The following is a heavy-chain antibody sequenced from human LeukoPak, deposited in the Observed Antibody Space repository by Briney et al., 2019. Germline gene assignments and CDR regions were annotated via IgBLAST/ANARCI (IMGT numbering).Heavy chain of an antibody. CDR1: GFTFSSYW. CDR2: ISYDGSNK. J-gene: IGHJ6*02. CDR3: ANVRGMDV. Sequence: PGGSLRLSCAASGFTFSSYWMSWVRQAPGKGLEWVAVISYDGSNKYYADSVKGRFTISRDNSKNTLYLQMNSLRAEDTAVYYCANVRGMDVWGQGTTVTVSS. V-gene: IGHV3-30*18.